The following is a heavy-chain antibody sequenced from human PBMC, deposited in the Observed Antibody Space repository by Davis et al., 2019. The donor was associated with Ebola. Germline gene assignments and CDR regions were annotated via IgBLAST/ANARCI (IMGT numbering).Heavy chain of an antibody. Sequence: MPSETLSLTCTVSGGSISSGGYYWSWIRQHPGKGLEWIGYIYYSGSTYYNPSLKSRVTISVDSSKNQFSLRLSSVTAADTAVYYCARDFGWWNDGNPNWYFDLWGRGTLVTVSS. V-gene: IGHV4-61*08. CDR1: GGSISSGGYY. CDR2: IYYSGST. J-gene: IGHJ2*01. CDR3: ARDFGWWNDGNPNWYFDL. D-gene: IGHD2-15*01.